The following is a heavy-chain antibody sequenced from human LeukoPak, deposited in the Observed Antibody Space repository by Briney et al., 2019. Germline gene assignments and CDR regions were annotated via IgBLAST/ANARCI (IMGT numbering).Heavy chain of an antibody. J-gene: IGHJ3*02. CDR3: ARAYCSSTSCYYDAFDI. D-gene: IGHD2-2*01. Sequence: ASVKVSCRASGYTFTSYGISWVRQAPGQGLEWMGWISAYNGNTNYAQKLQGRVTMTTDTSTSTAYMELGSLRSDDTAVYYCARAYCSSTSCYYDAFDIWGQGTMVTVSS. CDR1: GYTFTSYG. CDR2: ISAYNGNT. V-gene: IGHV1-18*01.